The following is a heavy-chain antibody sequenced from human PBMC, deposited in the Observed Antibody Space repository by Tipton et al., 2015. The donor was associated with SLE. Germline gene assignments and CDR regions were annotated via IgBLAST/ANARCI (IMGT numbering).Heavy chain of an antibody. V-gene: IGHV3-30-3*01. CDR3: AKDEKSALWFGEPPGY. CDR2: ISYDGSNK. Sequence: SLRLSCAASGFTFSSYAMHWVRQAPGKGLEWVAVISYDGSNKYYADSVKGRFTISRDNSKNTLYLQMNSLRAEDTAVYYCAKDEKSALWFGEPPGYWGQGTLVTVSS. CDR1: GFTFSSYA. J-gene: IGHJ4*02. D-gene: IGHD3-10*01.